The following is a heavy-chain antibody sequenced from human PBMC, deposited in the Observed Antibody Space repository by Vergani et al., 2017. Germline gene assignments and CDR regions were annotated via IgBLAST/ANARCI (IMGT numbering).Heavy chain of an antibody. CDR2: IRYDGSNK. D-gene: IGHD2-15*01. CDR1: GFTFSTYW. J-gene: IGHJ4*02. Sequence: VQMVESGGGLVQPGGSLRLSCAASGFTFSTYWMTWVRQAPGKGLEWVAFIRYDGSNKYYADSVKGRFTISRDNSKNTLYLQMNSLRAEDTAVYYCAKDFIVVVVAATGWGFDYWGQGTLVTVSS. V-gene: IGHV3-30*02. CDR3: AKDFIVVVVAATGWGFDY.